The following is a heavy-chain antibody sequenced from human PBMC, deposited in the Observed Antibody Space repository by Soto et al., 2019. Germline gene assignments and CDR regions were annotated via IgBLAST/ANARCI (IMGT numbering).Heavy chain of an antibody. CDR2: IHSIRSII. CDR1: GFTFSSHA. V-gene: IGHV3-48*02. J-gene: IGHJ4*02. D-gene: IGHD3-16*01. CDR3: ARDARNADYDY. Sequence: EVQLVESGGGLVKPGGSLRLSCAVSGFTFSSHAMNWVRQAPGKGLEWVAYIHSIRSIIYYADSVKGRFTISRDNAKNSLYLQRDSLRDEDTAVYYCARDARNADYDYWGQGTLVTVSS.